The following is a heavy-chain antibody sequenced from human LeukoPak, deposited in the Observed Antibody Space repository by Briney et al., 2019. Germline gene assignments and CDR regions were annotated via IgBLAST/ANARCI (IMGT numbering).Heavy chain of an antibody. CDR3: AGQLAVAGGAVDY. Sequence: SASLSSTASGYTSTSYGIRSVRQTPGQGLEWRGWISAYNGDTNSAQTLQGRVTITTDTSTSTAHIGLSSLRSDDAAGYYCAGQLAVAGGAVDYWGQGTLVTVSS. D-gene: IGHD6-19*01. CDR1: GYTSTSYG. V-gene: IGHV1-18*01. J-gene: IGHJ4*02. CDR2: ISAYNGDT.